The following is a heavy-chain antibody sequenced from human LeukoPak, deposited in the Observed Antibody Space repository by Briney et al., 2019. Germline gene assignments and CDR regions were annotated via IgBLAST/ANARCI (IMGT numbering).Heavy chain of an antibody. J-gene: IGHJ4*02. CDR3: ARGGGSYALFDADY. D-gene: IGHD1-26*01. CDR1: GYSFTDYY. V-gene: IGHV1-2*02. CDR2: INPNSGDT. Sequence: ASVKVSCKASGYSFTDYYMHWVRQAPGQGLEWMGWINPNSGDTNFAQKFQGRVTMTRDTSIGTVYMELSRLRSDDTAVYYCARGGGSYALFDADYWGQGTLVTVSS.